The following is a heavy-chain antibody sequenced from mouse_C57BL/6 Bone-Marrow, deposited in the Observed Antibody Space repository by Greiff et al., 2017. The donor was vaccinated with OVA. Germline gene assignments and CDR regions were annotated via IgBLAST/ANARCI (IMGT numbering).Heavy chain of an antibody. Sequence: QVQLQQPGAELVKPGASVKLSCKASGYTFTSYWMHWVKQRPGRGLEWIGRIDPNSGGTKYNEKFKSKATLTVDKPSSTAYMQLSSLTSEDSAVYYCAREGLITTVPGYYAMDYWGQGTSVTVSS. CDR1: GYTFTSYW. J-gene: IGHJ4*01. CDR3: AREGLITTVPGYYAMDY. V-gene: IGHV1-72*01. CDR2: IDPNSGGT. D-gene: IGHD1-1*01.